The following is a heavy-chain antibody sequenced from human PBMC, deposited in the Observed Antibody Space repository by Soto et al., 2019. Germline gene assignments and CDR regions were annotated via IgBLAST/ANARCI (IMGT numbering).Heavy chain of an antibody. CDR3: ARSRYYFDY. J-gene: IGHJ4*02. CDR1: GYTLKNYG. Sequence: QVHLVQSGGEVKKPGASVKVSCKASGYTLKNYGIGWVRQAPGLVPERVGWIKVENGETKYAEKPQGRVTLTTDTYTSTAYMELRNLRSDDTAFYYCARSRYYFDYWGQGTLVTVSS. V-gene: IGHV1-18*01. CDR2: IKVENGET.